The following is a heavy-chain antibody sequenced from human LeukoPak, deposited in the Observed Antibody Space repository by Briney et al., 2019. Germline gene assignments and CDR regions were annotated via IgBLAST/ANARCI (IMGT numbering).Heavy chain of an antibody. CDR2: INHSGST. J-gene: IGHJ5*02. V-gene: IGHV4-34*01. CDR1: GGSFSGYY. CDR3: ARRRAGYCSSTSCYKGGDWFDP. Sequence: PSETLSLTCAVYGGSFSGYYWSWIRQPPGKGLEWIGEINHSGSTIYNPSLKSRVTISVDTSKNQFSLKLSSVTAADTAVYYCARRRAGYCSSTSCYKGGDWFDPWGQGTLVTVSS. D-gene: IGHD2-2*02.